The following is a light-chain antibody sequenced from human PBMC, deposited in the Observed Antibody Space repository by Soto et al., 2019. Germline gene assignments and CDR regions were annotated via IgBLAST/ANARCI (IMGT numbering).Light chain of an antibody. CDR2: GAS. CDR1: QSVISNY. J-gene: IGKJ1*01. CDR3: HQYGSSPRT. Sequence: ELVLTHSPGTLSXSPGERATLSCGASQSVISNYLAWYQQKPGQAPRLLIYGASSRATGIPDRFSGSGSGTDFTLTISRLEPEDLAVYYCHQYGSSPRTFGQGTKV. V-gene: IGKV3-20*01.